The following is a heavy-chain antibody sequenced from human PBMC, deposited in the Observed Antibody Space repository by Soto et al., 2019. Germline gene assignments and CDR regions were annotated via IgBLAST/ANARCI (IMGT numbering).Heavy chain of an antibody. V-gene: IGHV1-3*01. D-gene: IGHD3-9*01. J-gene: IGHJ6*02. CDR2: INAGSGNT. CDR3: ARCLVLRYFDWLSPNGMDV. CDR1: GYTFTSYY. Sequence: ASVKVSCKPSGYTFTSYYMSWVRQAPGQGLEWMGMINAGSGNTTYSQKLQGRVTITRDTSASTAYMELSSLRSEDTAVYYCARCLVLRYFDWLSPNGMDVWGQGTTVTSP.